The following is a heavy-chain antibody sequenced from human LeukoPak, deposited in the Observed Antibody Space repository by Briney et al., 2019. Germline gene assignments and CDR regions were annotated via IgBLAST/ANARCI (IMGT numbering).Heavy chain of an antibody. V-gene: IGHV4-39*02. J-gene: IGHJ4*02. Sequence: KSSETLSLTCTVSGGSISSSSYYWGWIRQPPGKGLEWIGSIYYSGSTYYNPSLKSRVTISVDTSKNQFSLKLSSVTAADTAVYYCARDQDDILTGYFFDYWGQGTLVTVSS. CDR3: ARDQDDILTGYFFDY. CDR1: GGSISSSSYY. D-gene: IGHD3-9*01. CDR2: IYYSGST.